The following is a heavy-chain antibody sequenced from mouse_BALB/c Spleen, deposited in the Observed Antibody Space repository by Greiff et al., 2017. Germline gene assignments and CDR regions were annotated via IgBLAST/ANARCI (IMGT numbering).Heavy chain of an antibody. Sequence: DVKLVESGGGLVQPGGSRKLSCAASGFTFSDYGMAWVRQAPGKGPEWVAFISNLAYSIYYADTVTGRFTISRENAKNTLYLEMSSLRSEDTAMYYCAREGGRGYYFDYWGQGTTLTVSS. CDR3: AREGGRGYYFDY. V-gene: IGHV5-15*02. D-gene: IGHD3-3*01. CDR2: ISNLAYSI. CDR1: GFTFSDYG. J-gene: IGHJ2*01.